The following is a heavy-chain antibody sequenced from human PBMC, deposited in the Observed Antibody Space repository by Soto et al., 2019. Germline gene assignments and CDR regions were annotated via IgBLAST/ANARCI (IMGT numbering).Heavy chain of an antibody. J-gene: IGHJ3*01. CDR1: GFAVNSYA. CDR3: VKAKSPIYSGYDAFDV. CDR2: MNAAGGTT. D-gene: IGHD5-12*01. V-gene: IGHV3-48*03. Sequence: PGGSLRLSCAASGFAVNSYAMDWVRQAPGKGLEWVAYMNAAGGTTYYADSVKGRFTISRDNAKNTLYLEMNSLRAEDTALYYCVKAKSPIYSGYDAFDVWGLGTMVTVSS.